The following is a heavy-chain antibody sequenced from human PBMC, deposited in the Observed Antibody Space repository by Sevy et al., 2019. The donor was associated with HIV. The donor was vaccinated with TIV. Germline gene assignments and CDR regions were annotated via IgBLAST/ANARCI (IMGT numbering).Heavy chain of an antibody. CDR1: GYRFTDYY. Sequence: ASVKVSCETSGYRFTDYYIHWVRQAPGQGLEWMGWINPNSDVTKSAKKFQDRVIMTKDTSISTVYMELRGLTFDDSAVYYCARDQEFCSTTTCYSGLDXWGHGSLVTVSS. V-gene: IGHV1-2*02. D-gene: IGHD2-2*02. J-gene: IGHJ5*02. CDR2: INPNSDVT. CDR3: ARDQEFCSTTTCYSGLDX.